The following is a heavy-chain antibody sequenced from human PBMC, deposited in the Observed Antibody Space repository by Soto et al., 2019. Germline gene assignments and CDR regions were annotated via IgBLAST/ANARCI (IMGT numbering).Heavy chain of an antibody. J-gene: IGHJ6*02. CDR2: IYYSGST. V-gene: IGHV4-39*01. CDR3: ARSIVVPAAMRGYYYYYGMDV. D-gene: IGHD2-2*01. CDR1: GGSISSSSYY. Sequence: SETLSLTCTVSGGSISSSSYYWGWIRQPPGKGLEWIGSIYYSGSTYYNPSLKSRVTISVDTSKNQFSLKLSSVTAADTAVYYCARSIVVPAAMRGYYYYYGMDVWGQGTTVT.